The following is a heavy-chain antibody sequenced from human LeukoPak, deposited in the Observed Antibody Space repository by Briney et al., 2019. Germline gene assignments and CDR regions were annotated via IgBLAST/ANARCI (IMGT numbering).Heavy chain of an antibody. J-gene: IGHJ6*02. CDR2: IYYSGST. D-gene: IGHD1-14*01. CDR3: ARDYHNNYYYYGMDV. V-gene: IGHV4-31*03. CDR1: GGSISSGGYY. Sequence: SQTLSLTCTISGGSISSGGYYWSWIRQHPGKGLEWIGYIYYSGSTYYNPSLKSRVTISVDTSKNQFSLKLSSVTAADTAVYYCARDYHNNYYYYGMDVWGQGTTVTVSS.